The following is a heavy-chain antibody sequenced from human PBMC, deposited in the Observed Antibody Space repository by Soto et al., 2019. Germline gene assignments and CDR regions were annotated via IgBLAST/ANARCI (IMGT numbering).Heavy chain of an antibody. Sequence: SVKVSCKSSGGTFSSYAISWVLQAPGQGLEWMGGIIPIFGTANYAQKFQGRVTITADESTSTAYMELSSLRSEDTAVYYCARERIAAAGTPDYWGQGTLVTVSS. J-gene: IGHJ4*02. V-gene: IGHV1-69*13. CDR3: ARERIAAAGTPDY. D-gene: IGHD6-13*01. CDR1: GGTFSSYA. CDR2: IIPIFGTA.